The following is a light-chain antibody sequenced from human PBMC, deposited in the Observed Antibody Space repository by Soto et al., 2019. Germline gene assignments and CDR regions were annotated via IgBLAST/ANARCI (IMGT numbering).Light chain of an antibody. CDR3: QQYGSSGT. V-gene: IGKV1-5*03. Sequence: DIQMTQSPSTLSGSVGDRVTITCRARQTIGSWLGWYQKKGGTAPKLLIYKASTLKSGVSSRFSGSGSGTDFLITISRLEAEDFAVYYCQQYGSSGTFGQGTKVDIK. J-gene: IGKJ1*01. CDR2: KAS. CDR1: QTIGSW.